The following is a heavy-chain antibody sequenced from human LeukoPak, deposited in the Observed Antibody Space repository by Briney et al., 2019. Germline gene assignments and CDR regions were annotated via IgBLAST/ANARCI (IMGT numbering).Heavy chain of an antibody. CDR2: MNPNSGNT. D-gene: IGHD1-1*01. Sequence: ASVKVSCKASGYTFTSYDINWVRQATGQGLEWMGWMNPNSGNTGYAQKFQGRVTMTRNTSISTAYMELSSLRSEDTAVYYCARDDDNWNDPPPQYNWFDPWGQGTLVTVSS. V-gene: IGHV1-8*01. J-gene: IGHJ5*02. CDR3: ARDDDNWNDPPPQYNWFDP. CDR1: GYTFTSYD.